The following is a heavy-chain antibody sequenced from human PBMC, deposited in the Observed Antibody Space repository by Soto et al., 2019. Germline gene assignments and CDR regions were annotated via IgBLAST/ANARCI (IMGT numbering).Heavy chain of an antibody. Sequence: GGSLRLSCAGSGFPFSGSIIHWVRQAPGKGLEWVGRIRSKANNYATAFAASVQGRVTISREDSKNTAFLQMNSLKIEDTAVYFCARNLGAKYGMDVWGQGTTVTVS. CDR1: GFPFSGSI. D-gene: IGHD1-26*01. CDR3: ARNLGAKYGMDV. J-gene: IGHJ6*02. V-gene: IGHV3-73*01. CDR2: IRSKANNYAT.